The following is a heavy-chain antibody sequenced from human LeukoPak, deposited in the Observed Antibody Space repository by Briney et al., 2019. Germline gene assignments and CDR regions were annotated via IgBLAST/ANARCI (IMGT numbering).Heavy chain of an antibody. D-gene: IGHD3-22*01. CDR2: IRYDGSNK. Sequence: GGSLRLSCAASGFSFTTSWMSWVRQAPGKGLEWVAVIRYDGSNKYYADSVKGRFTISRDNSKNTLYLQMNSLRAEDTAVYYCAKPRNYYDSEYYFDYWGQGTLVTVSS. V-gene: IGHV3-33*06. CDR3: AKPRNYYDSEYYFDY. CDR1: GFSFTTSW. J-gene: IGHJ4*02.